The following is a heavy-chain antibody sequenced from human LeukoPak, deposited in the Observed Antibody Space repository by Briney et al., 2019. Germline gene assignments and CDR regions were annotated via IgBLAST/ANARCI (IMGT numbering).Heavy chain of an antibody. D-gene: IGHD2-15*01. Sequence: GGSLTFSCAASGFTFSDAWMSWVRQVPGKGLEWVGRIKSKTDGGTREYAAPVKGRFTVSRDDSKRTLYLQMNSLKTEDTALYYCSTGNVVLNDYWGQGTRVTVSS. CDR1: GFTFSDAW. J-gene: IGHJ4*01. CDR2: IKSKTDGGTR. V-gene: IGHV3-15*07. CDR3: STGNVVLNDY.